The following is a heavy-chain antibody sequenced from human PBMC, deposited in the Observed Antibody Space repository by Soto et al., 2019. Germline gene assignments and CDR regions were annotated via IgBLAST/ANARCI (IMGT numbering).Heavy chain of an antibody. Sequence: EVLLEQSGAEVKKPGDSLRISCKASGYSFTNYWISWVRQMPGKGLEWMGRIDPSDFYVDYNPSFQGHVTISGDKATNTAYVQWRSLKASDTAMYFCARLGTQGPWGQGTLVIVSS. CDR1: GYSFTNYW. D-gene: IGHD1-1*01. CDR2: IDPSDFYV. V-gene: IGHV5-10-1*03. J-gene: IGHJ5*02. CDR3: ARLGTQGP.